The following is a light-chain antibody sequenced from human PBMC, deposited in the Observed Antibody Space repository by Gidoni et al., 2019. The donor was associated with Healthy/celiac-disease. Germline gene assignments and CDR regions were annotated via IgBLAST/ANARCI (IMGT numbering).Light chain of an antibody. CDR3: AVWDDSLNGVV. CDR1: SSNIGSNT. CDR2: NNY. V-gene: IGLV1-44*01. J-gene: IGLJ2*01. Sequence: QSVLTQPPSASGTPGQRVTISCSGSSSNIGSNTVNWYQQLPGTAPKLLIYNNYQRPSGVPDRFSGSKSGTSASLAISGLQSEDEADFYCAVWDDSLNGVVFGGGTKLTVL.